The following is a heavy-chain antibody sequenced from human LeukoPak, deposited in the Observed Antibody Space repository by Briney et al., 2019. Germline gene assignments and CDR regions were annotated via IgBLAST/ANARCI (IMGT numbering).Heavy chain of an antibody. J-gene: IGHJ4*02. V-gene: IGHV3-30-3*01. D-gene: IGHD6-19*01. CDR3: AYRYSSGWYSVLFDY. CDR2: ISYDGSNK. CDR1: GFTFSSYA. Sequence: GGSLRLSCAASGFTFSSYAMHWVRQAPGKGLEWVAVISYDGSNKYYADSVKGRFTISRDNSKNTLYLQMNSLRAEDTAVYYCAYRYSSGWYSVLFDYWGQGTLVTVPS.